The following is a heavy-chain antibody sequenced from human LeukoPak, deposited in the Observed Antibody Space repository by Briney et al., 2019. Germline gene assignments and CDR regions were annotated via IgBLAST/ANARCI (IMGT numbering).Heavy chain of an antibody. Sequence: KPSETLSLTCAVYGGSFSGYYWSWIRQPPGKGLEWIGEINHSGSTNYNPSLKSRATISVDTSKNQFSLKLSSVTAADTAVYYCARGIAARFIYYYYYMDVWGKGTTVTVSS. J-gene: IGHJ6*03. CDR1: GGSFSGYY. D-gene: IGHD6-6*01. CDR2: INHSGST. CDR3: ARGIAARFIYYYYYMDV. V-gene: IGHV4-34*01.